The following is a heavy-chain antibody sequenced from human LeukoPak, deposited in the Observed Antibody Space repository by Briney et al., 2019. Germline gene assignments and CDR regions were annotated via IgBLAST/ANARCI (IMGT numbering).Heavy chain of an antibody. CDR2: ISYDGDHK. J-gene: IGHJ4*02. D-gene: IGHD1-26*01. CDR1: GFSFTDCA. Sequence: HTGGSLRLSCAASGFSFTDCAIHWVRQAPGKGLEWVAVISYDGDHKYYPDSVKGRFTISRDNSKNTVYLQMNSLRVEDTAVYFCAREYYSGNYYVFDYWGQGTLVTVSS. V-gene: IGHV3-30-3*01. CDR3: AREYYSGNYYVFDY.